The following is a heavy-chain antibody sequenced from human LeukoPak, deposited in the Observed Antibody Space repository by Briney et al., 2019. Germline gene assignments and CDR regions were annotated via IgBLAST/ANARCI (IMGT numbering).Heavy chain of an antibody. CDR1: GYSISSGYY. Sequence: SETLSLTCTVSGYSISSGYYWGWIRQPPGKGLEWIGSIYYSGGTYYNPSLKSRVTISVDTSKNQFSLKLSSVTAADTAVYYCARAPRPITMIVVVITEFDYWGQGTLVTVSS. V-gene: IGHV4-38-2*02. J-gene: IGHJ4*02. CDR2: IYYSGGT. CDR3: ARAPRPITMIVVVITEFDY. D-gene: IGHD3-22*01.